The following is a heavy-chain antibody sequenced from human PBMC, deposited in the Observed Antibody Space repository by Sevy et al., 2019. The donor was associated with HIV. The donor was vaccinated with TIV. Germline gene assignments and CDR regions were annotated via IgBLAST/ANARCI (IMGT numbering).Heavy chain of an antibody. CDR3: AKILGWLYDYVWESYRSYFDY. CDR2: ISYDGSNK. CDR1: GFTFSSYG. V-gene: IGHV3-30*18. D-gene: IGHD3-16*02. J-gene: IGHJ4*02. Sequence: GGSLRLSCAASGFTFSSYGMHWVRQAPGKGLEWVAVISYDGSNKYYADSVKGRFTISRDNSKNTLYLQMNSLRAEDTAVYYCAKILGWLYDYVWESYRSYFDYWGQGTLVTVSS.